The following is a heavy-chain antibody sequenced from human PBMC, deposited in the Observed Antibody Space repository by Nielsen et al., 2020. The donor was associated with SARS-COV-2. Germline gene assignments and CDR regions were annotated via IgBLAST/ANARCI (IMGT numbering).Heavy chain of an antibody. Sequence: GESLKISCAASGFTFSSYAMSWVRQAPGKGLEWVSAISGSGGSTYYADSVKGRFTISRDNSKNTLYLQMNSLRAEDTAVYYCAKGTYGDSAFDIWGQGTMVTVSS. CDR3: AKGTYGDSAFDI. D-gene: IGHD4-17*01. CDR2: ISGSGGST. CDR1: GFTFSSYA. J-gene: IGHJ3*02. V-gene: IGHV3-23*01.